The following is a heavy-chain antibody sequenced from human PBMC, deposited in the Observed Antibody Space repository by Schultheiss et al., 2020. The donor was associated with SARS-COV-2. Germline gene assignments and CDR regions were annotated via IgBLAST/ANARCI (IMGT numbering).Heavy chain of an antibody. CDR1: GFTFSSYE. V-gene: IGHV3-21*01. J-gene: IGHJ4*02. CDR2: ISSSSSYI. CDR3: AREYAVRGNFDS. Sequence: GGSLRLSCAASGFTFSSYEMNWVRQAPGKGLEWVSSISSSSSYIYYADSVKGRFTISRDNSKNTLYLQMNSLRAEDTAVYYCAREYAVRGNFDSWGPGTLVTVSS. D-gene: IGHD1-26*01.